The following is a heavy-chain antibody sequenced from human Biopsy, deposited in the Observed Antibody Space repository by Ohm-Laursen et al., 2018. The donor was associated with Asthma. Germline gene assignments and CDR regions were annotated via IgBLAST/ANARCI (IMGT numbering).Heavy chain of an antibody. Sequence: GASVKVSCKTSGYTFSSAGITWVRQAPGQGLEWMGWSSVYNGNTKVAQKLQDRVTMITDTYTSTAYMELRSLRSDDTAVYFCARAVDYSHYYGIDVWGQGTTVTVS. CDR1: GYTFSSAG. CDR3: ARAVDYSHYYGIDV. V-gene: IGHV1-18*01. J-gene: IGHJ6*02. D-gene: IGHD3-10*01. CDR2: SSVYNGNT.